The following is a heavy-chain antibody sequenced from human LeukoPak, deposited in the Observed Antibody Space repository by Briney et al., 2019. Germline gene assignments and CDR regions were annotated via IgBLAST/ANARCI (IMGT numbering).Heavy chain of an antibody. CDR3: ARKRGTFDY. Sequence: GESLKISCQGSGYSFASYWIGWVHQMPGKGLEWMGIIYPGDSDTTCNPSFQGQVTISADKSISTAYLQWSSLKASDTAMYYCARKRGTFDYWGQGTLVTVSS. CDR2: IYPGDSDT. J-gene: IGHJ4*02. CDR1: GYSFASYW. V-gene: IGHV5-51*07.